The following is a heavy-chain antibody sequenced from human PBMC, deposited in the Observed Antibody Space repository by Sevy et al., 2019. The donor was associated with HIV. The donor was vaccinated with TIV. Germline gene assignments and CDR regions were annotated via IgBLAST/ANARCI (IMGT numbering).Heavy chain of an antibody. Sequence: GGSLRLSCAASGFTFSNYDMNWVRQAPGKGLEWVSYISSGSSYIYYADSLKGRVTISRDNANNSLFLQRNSLRAEDTAVYYCARALDYYDTGGLYYWGQGALVTVSS. CDR3: ARALDYYDTGGLYY. V-gene: IGHV3-21*01. CDR2: ISSGSSYI. CDR1: GFTFSNYD. D-gene: IGHD3-22*01. J-gene: IGHJ4*02.